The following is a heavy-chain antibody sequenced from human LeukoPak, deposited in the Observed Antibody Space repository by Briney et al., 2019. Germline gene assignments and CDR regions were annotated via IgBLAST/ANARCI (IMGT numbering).Heavy chain of an antibody. V-gene: IGHV1-18*01. CDR3: ARDPPIAVAGLPHFDY. J-gene: IGHJ4*02. CDR1: GYTFTSYG. CDR2: ISAYNGNT. D-gene: IGHD6-19*01. Sequence: GASVKVSCKASGYTFTSYGISWVRQAPGQGLEWMGWISAYNGNTDYAQKLQGRVTMTTDTSTSTAYMELRSLRSGDTAVYYCARDPPIAVAGLPHFDYWGQGTLVTVSS.